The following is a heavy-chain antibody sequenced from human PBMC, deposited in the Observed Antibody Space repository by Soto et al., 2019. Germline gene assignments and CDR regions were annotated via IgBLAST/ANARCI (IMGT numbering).Heavy chain of an antibody. CDR3: ARGKVEYSSSSPNYYYYYMDV. CDR1: GYTLTELS. CDR2: FDPEDGET. J-gene: IGHJ6*03. V-gene: IGHV1-24*01. D-gene: IGHD6-6*01. Sequence: GASVKVSCRVSGYTLTELSMHWVRQAPGKGLEWMGGFDPEDGETIYAQKFQGRVTMTEDTSTDTAYMELSSLRSEDTAVYYCARGKVEYSSSSPNYYYYYMDVWGKGTTVTVSS.